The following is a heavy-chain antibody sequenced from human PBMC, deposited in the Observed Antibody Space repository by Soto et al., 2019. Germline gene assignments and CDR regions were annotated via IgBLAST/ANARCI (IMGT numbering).Heavy chain of an antibody. D-gene: IGHD3-16*01. CDR1: GFPFSAYN. CDR3: SRSPEVGVRGAY. J-gene: IGHJ4*02. V-gene: IGHV3-21*01. CDR2: ITLGSSHI. Sequence: EVQLVESGGGLVKPGGSLRLSCTGSGFPFSAYNINWVRQAPGKGLEWVSSITLGSSHIYQPNSMKGRFTISRDDAKNSVYLQIDSLRDEDTALYYCSRSPEVGVRGAYWGQGTLVTVSS.